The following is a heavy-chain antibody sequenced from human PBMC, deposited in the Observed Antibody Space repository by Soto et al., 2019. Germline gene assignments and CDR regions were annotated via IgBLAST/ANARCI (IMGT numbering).Heavy chain of an antibody. Sequence: EVQLVKSGGGLVQPGRSLRLSCAASGFTFDDYAMHWVRQAPGKGLEWVSGISWNSGSIGYADSVKGRFTISRDNAKNSLYLQMNSLRAEDTALYYCAKVSTRNTGLDAFDIWGQGTMVTVSS. V-gene: IGHV3-9*01. J-gene: IGHJ3*02. CDR1: GFTFDDYA. D-gene: IGHD3-16*02. CDR3: AKVSTRNTGLDAFDI. CDR2: ISWNSGSI.